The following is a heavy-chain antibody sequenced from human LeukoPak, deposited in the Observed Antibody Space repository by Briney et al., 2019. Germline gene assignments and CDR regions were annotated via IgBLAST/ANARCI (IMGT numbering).Heavy chain of an antibody. CDR1: GFALSTSGEG. CDR3: AHRGSVAARTSLFDY. Sequence: GPTLVNPAQTLTLNCTFSGFALSTSGEGVGWIRQPPGKGLGWLEPVYWDGDKRYSPSLTSKLTITQDTTKNHVVLTTYYMDHVHTATYYCAHRGSVAARTSLFDYWGQGTLVTVSS. V-gene: IGHV2-5*02. CDR2: VYWDGDK. J-gene: IGHJ4*02. D-gene: IGHD6-6*01.